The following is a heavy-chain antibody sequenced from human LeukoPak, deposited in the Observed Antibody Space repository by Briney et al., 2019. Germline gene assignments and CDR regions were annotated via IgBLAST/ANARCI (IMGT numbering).Heavy chain of an antibody. CDR2: IYYSGST. Sequence: SETLSLTCTVSGGSISSYYWSWIRQPPGKGLEWIGYIYYSGSTNYNPSLQSRVTISVDTSKNQFSLKLSSVTAPDTAVYYCARNPHNGDYAYFDYWGQGTLVTVSS. V-gene: IGHV4-59*01. CDR3: ARNPHNGDYAYFDY. J-gene: IGHJ4*02. CDR1: GGSISSYY. D-gene: IGHD4-17*01.